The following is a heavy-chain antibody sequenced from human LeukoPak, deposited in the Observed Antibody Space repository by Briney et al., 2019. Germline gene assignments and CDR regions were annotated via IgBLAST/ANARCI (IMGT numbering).Heavy chain of an antibody. Sequence: SETLSLTCTVSGGSISSYYWSWLRQPPGKGLEWLGYIYYSGSTNYNPSLKSRVTISVDTSKNQFSLKLSSVTAADTAVYYCARSGFLPYGDYEFEVENWGQGTLVTVSS. CDR3: ARSGFLPYGDYEFEVEN. V-gene: IGHV4-59*01. D-gene: IGHD4-17*01. CDR2: IYYSGST. CDR1: GGSISSYY. J-gene: IGHJ4*02.